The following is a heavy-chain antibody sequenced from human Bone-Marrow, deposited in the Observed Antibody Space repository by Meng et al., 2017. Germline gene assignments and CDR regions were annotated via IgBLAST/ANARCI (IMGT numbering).Heavy chain of an antibody. D-gene: IGHD3-9*01. V-gene: IGHV3-15*05. J-gene: IGHJ4*02. CDR2: IKSNTDGGTT. CDR1: GFTFSSYA. CDR3: ATPLHAYDN. Sequence: VQLVESGGGVVQPGRSLRLSCAASGFTFSSYAMHWVRQTPGKGLEWVGRIKSNTDGGTTDYAAPVKGRFIISRDDSKDTLYLQMNSLQIEDTGVYYCATPLHAYDNWGQGTLVTVSS.